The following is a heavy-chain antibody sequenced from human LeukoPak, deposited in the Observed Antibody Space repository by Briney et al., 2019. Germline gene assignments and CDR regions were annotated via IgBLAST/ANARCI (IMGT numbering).Heavy chain of an antibody. J-gene: IGHJ4*02. CDR1: GGTFSSYA. D-gene: IGHD5-18*01. V-gene: IGHV1-69*13. Sequence: SVKVSCKASGGTFSSYAISWVRQAPGQGLEWMGGIIPIFGTANYAQKFQGRVTITADEPTSTAYMELSSLRSEDTAVYYCARPDEDRGYSYGYNYWGQGTLVTVS. CDR2: IIPIFGTA. CDR3: ARPDEDRGYSYGYNY.